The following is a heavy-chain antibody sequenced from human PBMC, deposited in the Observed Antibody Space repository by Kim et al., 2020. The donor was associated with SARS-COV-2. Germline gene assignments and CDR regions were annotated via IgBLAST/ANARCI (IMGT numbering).Heavy chain of an antibody. CDR3: ARDLGYCSGGSCFGVYYYYGMDV. D-gene: IGHD2-15*01. V-gene: IGHV1-46*01. Sequence: ASVKVSCKASGYTFTSYYMHWVRQAPGQGLEWMGIINPSGGSTSYAQKFQGRVTMTRDTSTSTVYMELSSLRSEDTAVYYCARDLGYCSGGSCFGVYYYYGMDVWGQGTTVTVSS. CDR1: GYTFTSYY. CDR2: INPSGGST. J-gene: IGHJ6*02.